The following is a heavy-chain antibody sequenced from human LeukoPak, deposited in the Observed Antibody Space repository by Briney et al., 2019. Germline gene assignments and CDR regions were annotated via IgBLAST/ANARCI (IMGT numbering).Heavy chain of an antibody. CDR3: ARHGQRLLGTSWFDP. Sequence: SQTLSLTCTVSGGSISSGGYYWSWIRQHPGKGLEWIGYIYYSGSTYYNPSLKSRVTISVDTSKNQFSLKLSSVTAADTAVYYCARHGQRLLGTSWFDPWGQGTLVTVSS. J-gene: IGHJ5*02. CDR2: IYYSGST. CDR1: GGSISSGGYY. V-gene: IGHV4-31*03. D-gene: IGHD1/OR15-1a*01.